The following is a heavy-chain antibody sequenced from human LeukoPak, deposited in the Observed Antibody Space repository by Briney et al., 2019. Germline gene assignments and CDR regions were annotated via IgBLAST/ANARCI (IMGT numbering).Heavy chain of an antibody. V-gene: IGHV1-2*02. J-gene: IGHJ6*03. CDR3: ASRGGTYPKYYYMDV. CDR1: GYTFTGSY. Sequence: ASVKVSCKASGYTFTGSYMHWVRQPPGQGLEWMGWINPNNGGTIYAQKFQGRVTMTGDTSISTAYMELSSLRSDDTAVYYCASRGGTYPKYYYMDVWGKGTTVTVSS. CDR2: INPNNGGT.